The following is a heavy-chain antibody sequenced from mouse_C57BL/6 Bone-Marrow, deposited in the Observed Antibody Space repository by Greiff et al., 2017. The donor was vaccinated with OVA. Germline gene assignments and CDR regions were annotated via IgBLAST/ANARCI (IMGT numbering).Heavy chain of an antibody. Sequence: EVQLQQSGPVLVKPGASVKMSCKASGYTFTDYYMNWVKQSHGKSLEWIGVINPYNGGTSYNQKFKGKATLTVDKSSSTAYMELNSLTSEDSAVYYCATFITYYFDYWGQGTTLTVSS. D-gene: IGHD1-1*01. J-gene: IGHJ2*01. CDR2: INPYNGGT. V-gene: IGHV1-19*01. CDR1: GYTFTDYY. CDR3: ATFITYYFDY.